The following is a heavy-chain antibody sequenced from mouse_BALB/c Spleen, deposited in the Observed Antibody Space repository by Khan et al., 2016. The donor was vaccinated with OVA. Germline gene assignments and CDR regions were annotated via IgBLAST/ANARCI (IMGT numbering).Heavy chain of an antibody. CDR2: INPSSGFT. J-gene: IGHJ4*01. Sequence: QVQLQQSGAELARPGASVKLSCKASGYTFTSNTMHWVKQRPGQGLEWIGYINPSSGFTNFTQTFKEQATLTADKSSSTAYMQLSCLTSEDSAVVFCARENTVYAMDDGGQGTSVTVSS. CDR1: GYTFTSNT. V-gene: IGHV1-4*01. CDR3: ARENTVYAMDD. D-gene: IGHD1-1*01.